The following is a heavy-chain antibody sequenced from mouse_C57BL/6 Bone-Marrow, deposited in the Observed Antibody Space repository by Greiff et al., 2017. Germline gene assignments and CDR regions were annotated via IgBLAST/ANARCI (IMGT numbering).Heavy chain of an antibody. Sequence: QVQLQQSGAELVKPGASVKMSCKASGYTFTSYWITWVKQRPGQGLEWIGDIYPGSGSTNYNEKFKSQATLTVDTSSSTAYMQLSSLTSEDSAVYYCAGLLRYLYAMDYWGQGTSVTVSS. V-gene: IGHV1-55*01. J-gene: IGHJ4*01. CDR1: GYTFTSYW. CDR2: IYPGSGST. D-gene: IGHD1-1*01. CDR3: AGLLRYLYAMDY.